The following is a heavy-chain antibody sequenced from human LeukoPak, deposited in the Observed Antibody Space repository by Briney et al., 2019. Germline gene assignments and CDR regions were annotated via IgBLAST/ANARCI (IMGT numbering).Heavy chain of an antibody. CDR3: AREVSSGWYYFDY. D-gene: IGHD6-19*01. CDR2: ISAYNGNT. CDR1: GYTFSSYY. V-gene: IGHV1-18*01. Sequence: ASVKVSCKASGYTFSSYYMHWVRQAPGQGLEWMGWISAYNGNTNYAQKLQGRVTMTTDTSTSTAYMELRSLRSDDTAVYYCAREVSSGWYYFDYWGQGTLVTVSS. J-gene: IGHJ4*02.